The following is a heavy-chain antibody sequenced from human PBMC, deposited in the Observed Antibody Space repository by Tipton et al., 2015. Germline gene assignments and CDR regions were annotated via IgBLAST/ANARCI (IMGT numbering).Heavy chain of an antibody. D-gene: IGHD3-22*01. J-gene: IGHJ4*02. CDR2: IYYSGSI. CDR3: ARGYYFDSRAAYYFDN. V-gene: IGHV4-59*12. Sequence: LRLSCTVSGGSISHYYWSWIRQPPGKGLEWFGHIYYSGSINYNPSLKSRVTISVDKSKNQFSLNLSSVTAADTAVYYCARGYYFDSRAAYYFDNWGQGTLVTVSS. CDR1: GGSISHYY.